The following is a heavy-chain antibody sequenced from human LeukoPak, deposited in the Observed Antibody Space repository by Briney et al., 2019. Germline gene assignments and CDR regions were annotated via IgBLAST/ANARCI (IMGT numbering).Heavy chain of an antibody. CDR3: ARDAYDAFDI. CDR2: IRHDESNK. CDR1: GFTLSSYG. Sequence: GGSLRLSCAASGFTLSSYGMHWVRQAPGKGLEWVAFIRHDESNKYYADSVKGRFTISRDNSKNTLYLQMNSLRAEDTAVYYCARDAYDAFDIWGQGTMVTVSS. V-gene: IGHV3-30*02. J-gene: IGHJ3*02.